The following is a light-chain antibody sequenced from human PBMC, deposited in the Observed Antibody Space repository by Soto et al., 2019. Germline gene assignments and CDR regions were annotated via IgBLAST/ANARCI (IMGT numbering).Light chain of an antibody. CDR1: QSVSSN. Sequence: EIVMTQSPATLSVSPGERATLSCWASQSVSSNLAWYQHKPGQTPKLLIYVASTRATGIPARYSGSGSGTEFTLTISSLQSEDFAVYYCQQYNNWSLTFGGGTKVEI. J-gene: IGKJ4*01. CDR2: VAS. CDR3: QQYNNWSLT. V-gene: IGKV3-15*01.